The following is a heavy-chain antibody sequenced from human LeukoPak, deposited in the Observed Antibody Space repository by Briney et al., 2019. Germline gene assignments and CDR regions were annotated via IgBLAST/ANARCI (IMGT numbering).Heavy chain of an antibody. CDR2: IASDGNDK. V-gene: IGHV3-30*18. CDR3: AKDGAMAAAGYYDY. D-gene: IGHD6-13*01. CDR1: AFPFRNYA. J-gene: IGHJ4*02. Sequence: GGSLRLSCAASAFPFRNYATHWLRQAPGKGLEWVAVIASDGNDKHLADSVKGRFTISRDNSRNTLFLQMNSLRPEDTAVYYCAKDGAMAAAGYYDYWGQGTPVTVSS.